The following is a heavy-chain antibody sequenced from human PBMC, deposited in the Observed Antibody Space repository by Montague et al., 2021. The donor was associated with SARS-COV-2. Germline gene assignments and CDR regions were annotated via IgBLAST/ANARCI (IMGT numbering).Heavy chain of an antibody. D-gene: IGHD3-3*01. CDR3: ARDPLLTIFGSYYYYYMDV. J-gene: IGHJ6*03. V-gene: IGHV3-30*04. CDR1: GFTFSSYA. Sequence: SLRLSCAASGFTFSSYAMHWVRQAPGKGLEWVAVLSYDGSNKYCVDSVKGRFTISRDNSKNTLFLQMNSLRAEDTAVYYCARDPLLTIFGSYYYYYMDVWGKGTTVTVSS. CDR2: LSYDGSNK.